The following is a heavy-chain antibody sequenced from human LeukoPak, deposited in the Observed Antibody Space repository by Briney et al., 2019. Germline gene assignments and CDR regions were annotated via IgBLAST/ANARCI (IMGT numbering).Heavy chain of an antibody. CDR2: TWHDGSNK. CDR3: TRDQGDY. Sequence: GGSLRLSCAASGFIFSSYGMHWVRQAPGKGLEWVAVTWHDGSNKYYADSVKGRFTISRDNSKNTLYLQMNSLRAEDTAVYCCTRDQGDYWGQGTLVTVSS. J-gene: IGHJ4*02. CDR1: GFIFSSYG. V-gene: IGHV3-33*01.